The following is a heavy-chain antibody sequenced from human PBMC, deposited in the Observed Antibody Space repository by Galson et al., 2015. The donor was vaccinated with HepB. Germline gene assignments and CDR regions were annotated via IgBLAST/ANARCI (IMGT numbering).Heavy chain of an antibody. CDR3: SRTDPLDV. CDR1: GFTFSSYD. CDR2: ISDGGVST. Sequence: SLRLSCAASGFTFSSYDMNWVRQAPGKGLQWVSTISDGGVSTYYADSVKGRFTISRDNSKNTLYLQMISLRAEDTAVYYCSRTDPLDVWGQGTTVTVSS. J-gene: IGHJ6*02. V-gene: IGHV3-23*01. D-gene: IGHD4-17*01.